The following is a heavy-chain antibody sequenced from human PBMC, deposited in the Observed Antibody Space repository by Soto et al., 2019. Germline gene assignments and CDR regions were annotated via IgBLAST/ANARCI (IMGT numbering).Heavy chain of an antibody. D-gene: IGHD3-22*01. CDR3: ARDLRYYDSSVPPP. Sequence: GGSLSLSCAASGFTFSSYSMNWVRQAPGKGLEWVSSISSSSSYIYYADSVKGRFTISRDNAKNSLYLQMNSLRAEDTAVYYCARDLRYYDSSVPPPWGQGTLVTVSS. V-gene: IGHV3-21*01. J-gene: IGHJ5*02. CDR2: ISSSSSYI. CDR1: GFTFSSYS.